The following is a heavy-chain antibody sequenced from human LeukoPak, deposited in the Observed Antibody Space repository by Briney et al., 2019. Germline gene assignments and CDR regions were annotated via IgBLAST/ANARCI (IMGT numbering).Heavy chain of an antibody. CDR2: INHSGST. CDR3: ARDKTYYYDSSGYYPLLY. D-gene: IGHD3-22*01. Sequence: SETLSLTCAVYGGSFSGYYWSWIRQTPGKGLEWIGEINHSGSTNYNPSLKSRVTISVDTSKNQFSLKLSSVTAADTAVYYCARDKTYYYDSSGYYPLLYWGQGTLVTVSS. J-gene: IGHJ4*02. V-gene: IGHV4-34*01. CDR1: GGSFSGYY.